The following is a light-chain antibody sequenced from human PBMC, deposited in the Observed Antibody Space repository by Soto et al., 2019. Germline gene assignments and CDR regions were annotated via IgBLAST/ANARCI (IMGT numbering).Light chain of an antibody. CDR1: SSNIVNNY. Sequence: QSVLTQPPSVSAAPGRKVTISCSGSSSNIVNNYVSWYQQLPGTAPKLLIYDNNQRPSGIPDRFSGSKSGTSATLGITGLQTGYEADYYCGTWDSGLRAVLFGGGTKLTVL. J-gene: IGLJ2*01. CDR3: GTWDSGLRAVL. V-gene: IGLV1-51*01. CDR2: DNN.